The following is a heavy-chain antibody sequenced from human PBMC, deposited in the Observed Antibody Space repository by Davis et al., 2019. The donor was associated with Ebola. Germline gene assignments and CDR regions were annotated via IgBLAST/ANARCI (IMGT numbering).Heavy chain of an antibody. J-gene: IGHJ6*02. Sequence: HSQTLSLTCAISGDSVSNGGWNWIRQSPSRGLEWLGRTYYSSKWYNDYAVSVKSRITITPDTSKNQFSLQLNSVTPEDTAVYYCVRGWGRSGLDVWGQGTTVTVSS. CDR1: GDSVSNGG. CDR3: VRGWGRSGLDV. V-gene: IGHV6-1*01. CDR2: TYYSSKWYN. D-gene: IGHD3-16*01.